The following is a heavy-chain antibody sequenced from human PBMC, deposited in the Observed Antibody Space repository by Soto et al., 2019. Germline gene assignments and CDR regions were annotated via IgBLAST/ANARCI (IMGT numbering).Heavy chain of an antibody. J-gene: IGHJ4*02. V-gene: IGHV3-33*01. D-gene: IGHD3-16*01. Sequence: PGGSLRLSCVASGFTFSSYGMHWVRQAPGKGLEWVAVMSYDGSHEYYADSVKGRFTISRDNSKTILYLQMNSLRLEDTAVYFCVRDVGFDYANWGQGTLVTVSS. CDR1: GFTFSSYG. CDR2: MSYDGSHE. CDR3: VRDVGFDYAN.